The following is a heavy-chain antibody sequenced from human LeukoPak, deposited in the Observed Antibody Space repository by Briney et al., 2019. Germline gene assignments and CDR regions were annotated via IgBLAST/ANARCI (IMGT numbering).Heavy chain of an antibody. CDR2: IYPRDGST. J-gene: IGHJ4*02. CDR1: GYSFTNNY. V-gene: IGHV1-46*01. Sequence: ASVKVSCTASGYSFTNNYIHWVRQAPGQGLEWMGMIYPRDGSTSYAQKFQGRVTVTRDTSTSTVHMELSGLRSEDTAVYYCARDQEAFDYWGQGTLVTVSS. CDR3: ARDQEAFDY.